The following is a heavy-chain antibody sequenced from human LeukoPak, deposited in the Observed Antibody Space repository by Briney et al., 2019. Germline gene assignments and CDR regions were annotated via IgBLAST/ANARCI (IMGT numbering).Heavy chain of an antibody. CDR1: GFTVSSNY. CDR2: IYSGGST. Sequence: GGSLRLSCAASGFTVSSNYMSWVRQAPGKGLEWVSVIYSGGSTYYADSVKGRFTISRDNSKNTLYLQMNSLRAEDTAVYYCARLTYYYGSGSYYVDYWGQGTLVTVSS. CDR3: ARLTYYYGSGSYYVDY. D-gene: IGHD3-10*01. V-gene: IGHV3-66*01. J-gene: IGHJ4*02.